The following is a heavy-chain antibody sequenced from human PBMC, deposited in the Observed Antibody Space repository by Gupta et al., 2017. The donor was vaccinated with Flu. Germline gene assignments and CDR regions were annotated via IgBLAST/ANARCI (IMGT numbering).Heavy chain of an antibody. J-gene: IGHJ5*02. D-gene: IGHD2-8*01. CDR2: IIPIFGTA. V-gene: IGHV1-69*01. CDR3: ARAISFRDLMVYAIRHRAVWFDP. CDR1: GGTFSSYA. Sequence: QVQLVQSGAEVKKPGSSVKVSCKASGGTFSSYAISWVRQAPGQGLEWMGGIIPIFGTANYAQKFQGRVTITADESTSTAYMELSSLRSEDTAVYYCARAISFRDLMVYAIRHRAVWFDPWGQGTLVTVSS.